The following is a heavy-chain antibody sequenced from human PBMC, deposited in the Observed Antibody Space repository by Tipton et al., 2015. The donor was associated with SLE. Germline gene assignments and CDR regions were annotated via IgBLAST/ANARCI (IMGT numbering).Heavy chain of an antibody. J-gene: IGHJ4*02. D-gene: IGHD5-12*01. CDR1: GFTVSSNF. CDR2: IYSGGST. Sequence: SLRLSCAASGFTVSSNFMSWVRQAPGKGLEWVSVIYSGGSTYYADSVKGRFTISRDNSNNTLYLQMNSLRAEDTGLYYCAKDYAPLHTGYGIDFWGQGTLVTVSS. CDR3: AKDYAPLHTGYGIDF. V-gene: IGHV3-53*05.